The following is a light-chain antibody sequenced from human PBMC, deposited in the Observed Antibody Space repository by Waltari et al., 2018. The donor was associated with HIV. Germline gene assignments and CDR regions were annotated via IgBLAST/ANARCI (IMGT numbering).Light chain of an antibody. V-gene: IGKV1-39*01. Sequence: DIQMTQSPSSLSASVGDRVTITCRASQNINNYLTWYQQKPGKAPKLLIYAASSLQTGVPSRFSGSGSGTDFTLTISSLQPEDFATYYCQQSSSTPQTFGQGTKVEIK. CDR3: QQSSSTPQT. CDR1: QNINNY. J-gene: IGKJ1*01. CDR2: AAS.